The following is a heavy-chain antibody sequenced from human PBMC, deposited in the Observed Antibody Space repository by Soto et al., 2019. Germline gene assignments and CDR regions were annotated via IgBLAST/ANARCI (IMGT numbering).Heavy chain of an antibody. Sequence: SETLSLTCAVYGGSFSGYYWSWIRQPPGKGLEWIGEINHGESTNYNPSLKSRVNISVDTSKNQFSLKLNSVTAADRAVYYCATGPSSSNGYRQFDYLGQGTLVTVSS. D-gene: IGHD6-25*01. CDR2: INHGEST. J-gene: IGHJ4*02. V-gene: IGHV4-34*01. CDR3: ATGPSSSNGYRQFDY. CDR1: GGSFSGYY.